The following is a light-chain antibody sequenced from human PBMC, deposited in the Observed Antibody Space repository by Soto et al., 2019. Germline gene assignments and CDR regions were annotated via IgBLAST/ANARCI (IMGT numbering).Light chain of an antibody. CDR3: HQYGSSPPYT. CDR1: QSVNNNY. CDR2: GSS. J-gene: IGKJ2*01. V-gene: IGKV3-20*01. Sequence: EVVLTQSPGTLSLSPGERATLSCRASQSVNNNYLAWYQQRPGQAPRLLIYGSSDRATGIPDRFSGSGSGTDFSLTISRLEPEDFVVYYCHQYGSSPPYTFGQGTKLE.